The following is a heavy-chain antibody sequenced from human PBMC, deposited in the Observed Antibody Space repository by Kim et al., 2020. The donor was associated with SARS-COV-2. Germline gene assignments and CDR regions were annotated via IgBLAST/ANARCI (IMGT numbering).Heavy chain of an antibody. CDR3: ARAAGKIAAAGTVGY. CDR1: GYTFTSYD. Sequence: ASVKVSCKASGYTFTSYDINWVRQATGQGLEWMGWMNPNSGNTGNAQKFQGRVTMTRNTSISTAYMELSSLRSEDTAVYYCARAAGKIAAAGTVGYWGQGTLVTVSS. D-gene: IGHD6-13*01. CDR2: MNPNSGNT. J-gene: IGHJ4*02. V-gene: IGHV1-8*01.